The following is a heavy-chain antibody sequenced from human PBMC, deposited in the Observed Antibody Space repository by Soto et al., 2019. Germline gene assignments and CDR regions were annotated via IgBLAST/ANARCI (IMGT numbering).Heavy chain of an antibody. V-gene: IGHV4-34*01. CDR2: INHSGST. Sequence: PSETLSLTCAVYGGSFSGYYWSWIRQPPGKGLEWIGEINHSGSTNYNPSLKSRVTISVDTSKNQFSLKLSSVTAADTAVYYCASGYYDLWSGYPYYYYGMDVWGQGTTVTVSS. D-gene: IGHD3-3*01. CDR3: ASGYYDLWSGYPYYYYGMDV. CDR1: GGSFSGYY. J-gene: IGHJ6*02.